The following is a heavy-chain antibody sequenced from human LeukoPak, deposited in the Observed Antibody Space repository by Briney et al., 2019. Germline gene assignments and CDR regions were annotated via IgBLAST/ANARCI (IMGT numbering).Heavy chain of an antibody. CDR2: INHSGST. D-gene: IGHD2-2*01. CDR3: ARAVQDIVVVPAANGNWFDP. J-gene: IGHJ5*02. CDR1: GGSFSGYY. V-gene: IGHV4-34*01. Sequence: PSETLSLTCAVYGGSFSGYYWSWIRQPPGKGLEWIGEINHSGSTNYNPSLKSRVTISVDTSKNQFSLKLSSVTAADTAVYYCARAVQDIVVVPAANGNWFDPWGQGTLVTVSS.